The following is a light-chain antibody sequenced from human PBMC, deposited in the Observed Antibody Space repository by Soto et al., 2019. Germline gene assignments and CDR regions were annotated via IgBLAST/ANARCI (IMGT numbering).Light chain of an antibody. CDR3: QQYNSYSLT. J-gene: IGKJ1*01. V-gene: IGKV1-5*01. CDR2: DAS. CDR1: QSISSW. Sequence: DIQMTQSPSTLSASVGDRVTITCRASQSISSWLAWDQQKPGKAPKLLIYDASSLESGVPSRFSGSGSGTEFTLTISSLQRDDFATYYCQQYNSYSLTFGQGTKVEIK.